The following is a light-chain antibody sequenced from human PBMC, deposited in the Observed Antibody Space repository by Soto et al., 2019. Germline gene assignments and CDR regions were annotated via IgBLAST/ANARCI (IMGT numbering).Light chain of an antibody. CDR3: QQYYASSWT. Sequence: EIVLTQSPGTLSLSPGERATLSCRASQSISSTYLAWYRQKPGQAPRLLIYAASSRATGMPDRFSGSGSGTDLTLTISRLEPEDFAVYYCQQYYASSWTFGQGTRVEIK. CDR1: QSISSTY. J-gene: IGKJ1*01. CDR2: AAS. V-gene: IGKV3-20*01.